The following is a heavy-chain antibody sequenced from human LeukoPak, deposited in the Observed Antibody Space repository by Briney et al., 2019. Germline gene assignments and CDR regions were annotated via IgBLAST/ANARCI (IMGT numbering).Heavy chain of an antibody. CDR2: ISAYNGNT. Sequence: GASVKVSCKVSGYTLTELSMHWVRQAPGQGLEWMGWISAYNGNTNYAQKLQGRVTMTTDTSTGTAYMELRSLRSDDTAVYYCARAVYSSGWYPNYYYMDVWGKGTTVTISS. CDR3: ARAVYSSGWYPNYYYMDV. J-gene: IGHJ6*03. D-gene: IGHD6-19*01. V-gene: IGHV1-18*01. CDR1: GYTLTELS.